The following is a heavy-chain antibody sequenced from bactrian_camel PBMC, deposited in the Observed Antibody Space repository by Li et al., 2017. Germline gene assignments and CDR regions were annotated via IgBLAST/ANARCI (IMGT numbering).Heavy chain of an antibody. CDR1: GFTFSSYD. V-gene: IGHV3S40*01. J-gene: IGHJ4*01. D-gene: IGHD5*01. CDR2: IGSGGLTT. Sequence: VQLVESGGGLVQPGGSLRLSCAASGFTFSSYDMIWVRQAPGKGLEWVSWIGSGGLTTYADSVKGRFTISRDNAKNTLYLQMNSLETEDTAAYYCAIVYANWVDGGWRFSGFTYWGQGTQVTVS. CDR3: AIVYANWVDGGWRFSGFTY.